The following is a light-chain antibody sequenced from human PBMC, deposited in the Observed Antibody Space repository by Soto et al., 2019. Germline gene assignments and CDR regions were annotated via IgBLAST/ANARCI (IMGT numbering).Light chain of an antibody. J-gene: IGLJ3*02. Sequence: QAVVTQPPSASGTPGQRVTISCSGSSSNIGSNAVNWYQQVPGMAPKLLIYTNNQRPSGVPDRFSGSKSGTSASLAISGLQSEDESDYYCATWDDSLNGPVFGGGTKLTVL. V-gene: IGLV1-44*01. CDR3: ATWDDSLNGPV. CDR2: TNN. CDR1: SSNIGSNA.